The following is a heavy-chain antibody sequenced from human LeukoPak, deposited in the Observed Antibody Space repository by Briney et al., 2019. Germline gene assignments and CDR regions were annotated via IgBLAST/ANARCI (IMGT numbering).Heavy chain of an antibody. CDR2: ISGSGGST. J-gene: IGHJ6*03. CDR3: AKAKYSNYYYYMDV. Sequence: PGGSLRLSCAASGFTFSSYAMSWVRQAPGKGLEWVSAISGSGGSTYYADSVKGRFTISRDNSKNTLYLQMNSLRAEDTAVYYCAKAKYSNYYYYMDVWGKGTTVTVSS. V-gene: IGHV3-23*01. D-gene: IGHD5-18*01. CDR1: GFTFSSYA.